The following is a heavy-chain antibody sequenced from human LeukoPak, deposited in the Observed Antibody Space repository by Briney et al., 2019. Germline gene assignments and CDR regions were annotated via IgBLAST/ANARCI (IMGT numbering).Heavy chain of an antibody. Sequence: PGGSLRLSCAASGFTFSNAWMNWVRQAPGKGLEWVGRIKSKTDGGTTDYAAPVKGRFTISRDDSKNTLYLQMNSLKTGDTAVYYCTTDPPDSSGWYDGSFDYWGQGTLVTVSS. J-gene: IGHJ4*02. CDR3: TTDPPDSSGWYDGSFDY. CDR2: IKSKTDGGTT. V-gene: IGHV3-15*07. D-gene: IGHD6-19*01. CDR1: GFTFSNAW.